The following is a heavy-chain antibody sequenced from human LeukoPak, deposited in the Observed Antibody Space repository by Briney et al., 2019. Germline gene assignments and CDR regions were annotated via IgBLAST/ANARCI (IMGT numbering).Heavy chain of an antibody. Sequence: SVKVSCKASGGTFSSYAISWVRQAPGQGLEWMGGIIPIFGTANYAQKFQGRVTITADESTSTAYMEPSSLRSEDTAVYYCATYEDIYYDFGRRGAFDIWGQGTMVTVSS. J-gene: IGHJ3*02. V-gene: IGHV1-69*13. CDR3: ATYEDIYYDFGRRGAFDI. CDR1: GGTFSSYA. D-gene: IGHD3-3*01. CDR2: IIPIFGTA.